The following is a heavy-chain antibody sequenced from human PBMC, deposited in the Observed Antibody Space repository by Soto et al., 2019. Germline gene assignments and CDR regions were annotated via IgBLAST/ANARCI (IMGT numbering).Heavy chain of an antibody. Sequence: GESLKISCKGFGYSFTTYWIGWVLQMPGKGLEWMGIIYPDDSETRYSPSFQGQVSISVDKSISTAYVHWSSLKASDTAMYYCARLCLEVTHIDLWGQGTLVTVSS. CDR2: IYPDDSET. CDR3: ARLCLEVTHIDL. D-gene: IGHD2-21*02. V-gene: IGHV5-51*01. J-gene: IGHJ5*02. CDR1: GYSFTTYW.